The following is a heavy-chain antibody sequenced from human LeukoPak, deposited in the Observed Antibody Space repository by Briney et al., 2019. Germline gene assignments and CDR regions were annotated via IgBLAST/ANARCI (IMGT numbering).Heavy chain of an antibody. D-gene: IGHD6-13*01. Sequence: SETLSVTCTVSGGSISSGGCYWSWIRQPPGKGLEWIGYIYHSGSTYYNPSLKSRVTISVDRSKNQFSLKLSSVTAADTAVYYCATCLDSSSWYCLSYWGQGTLVTVSS. V-gene: IGHV4-30-2*01. J-gene: IGHJ4*02. CDR3: ATCLDSSSWYCLSY. CDR2: IYHSGST. CDR1: GGSISSGGCY.